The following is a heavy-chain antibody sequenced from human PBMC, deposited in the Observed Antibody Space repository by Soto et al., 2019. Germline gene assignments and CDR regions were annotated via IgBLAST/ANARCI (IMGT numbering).Heavy chain of an antibody. D-gene: IGHD3-3*01. J-gene: IGHJ5*02. V-gene: IGHV1-24*01. CDR1: GYTLTELS. CDR3: AAASYDFWSGYYNWFDP. Sequence: ASVKVSCKVSGYTLTELSMHWVRQAPGKGLEWMGGFDPEDGETIYAQKFQGRVTMTEDTSTDTAYMELSSLRSEDTAVYYYAAASYDFWSGYYNWFDPWGQGTQVTVSS. CDR2: FDPEDGET.